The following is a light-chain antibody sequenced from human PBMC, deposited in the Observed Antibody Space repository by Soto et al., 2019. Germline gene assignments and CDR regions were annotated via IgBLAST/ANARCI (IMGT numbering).Light chain of an antibody. CDR1: SSDIGPYDY. CDR2: EVS. Sequence: QSALTQPASVSGSPGQSITISCSGASSDIGPYDYVSWYQHHPGRAPKLLIYEVSNRPSGVSYRFSGSKSGNTASLTISCLQAEDEGDYYCTTFAPGRIYVFGSGTKVTVL. V-gene: IGLV2-14*01. J-gene: IGLJ1*01. CDR3: TTFAPGRIYV.